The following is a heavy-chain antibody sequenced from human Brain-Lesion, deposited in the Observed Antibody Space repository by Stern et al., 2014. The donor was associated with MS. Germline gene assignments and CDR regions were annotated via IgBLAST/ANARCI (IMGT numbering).Heavy chain of an antibody. V-gene: IGHV4-61*02. J-gene: IGHJ3*02. CDR1: GASISSGTYF. CDR2: ISTSGST. D-gene: IGHD3-22*01. CDR3: ARAYYYDTSGDSDAFNI. Sequence: VQLVESGPGLVKPSQTLSLTCTVSGASISSGTYFWTWIRQPAGKGLEWIGRISTSGSTTYKPSLKSRVTISLDTSKKEFSLKLSCVTAADTAVYYCARAYYYDTSGDSDAFNIWGQGTQVTVSS.